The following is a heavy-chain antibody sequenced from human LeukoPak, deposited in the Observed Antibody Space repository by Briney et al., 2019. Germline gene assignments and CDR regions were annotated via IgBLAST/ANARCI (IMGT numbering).Heavy chain of an antibody. CDR2: ISDSGANT. Sequence: GSLRLSCSASGFTFSSSAMHWVRQAPRKGLDYVSAISDSGANTYYTDSVKGRFTISRDNAKNSLYLQMNSLRAEDTAVYYCARDYYYDSSGYYGDAFDIWGQGTMVTVSS. D-gene: IGHD3-22*01. CDR3: ARDYYYDSSGYYGDAFDI. CDR1: GFTFSSSA. J-gene: IGHJ3*02. V-gene: IGHV3-64*04.